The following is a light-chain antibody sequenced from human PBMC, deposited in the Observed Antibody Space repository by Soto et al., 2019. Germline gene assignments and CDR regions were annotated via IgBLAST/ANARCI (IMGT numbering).Light chain of an antibody. CDR2: GAS. CDR1: QSVGSN. J-gene: IGKJ1*01. CDR3: QHYNNWPPWT. V-gene: IGKV3-15*01. Sequence: IVMTQSPATLSVSPGGRATLSCRASQSVGSNLAWYQQKFGQAPRLLIYGASTRATGIPARFSGSGSGTDFTLTISSLQSEDFAVYYCQHYNNWPPWTFGQGTKVEIK.